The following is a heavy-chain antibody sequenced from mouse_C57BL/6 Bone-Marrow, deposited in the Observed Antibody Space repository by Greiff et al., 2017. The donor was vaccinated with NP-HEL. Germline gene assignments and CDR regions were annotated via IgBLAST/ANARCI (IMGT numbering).Heavy chain of an antibody. Sequence: EVKLMESGGGLVKPGGSLKLSCAASGFTFSDYGMHWVRQAPEKGLAWVAYISSGSSNIYYADTVKGRFTISRDNVKNTLFLQMTSLRSEDTAMYYCARPGYDGGTLYYFDYWGQGTTLTVSS. J-gene: IGHJ2*01. CDR1: GFTFSDYG. CDR2: ISSGSSNI. V-gene: IGHV5-17*01. CDR3: ARPGYDGGTLYYFDY. D-gene: IGHD2-2*01.